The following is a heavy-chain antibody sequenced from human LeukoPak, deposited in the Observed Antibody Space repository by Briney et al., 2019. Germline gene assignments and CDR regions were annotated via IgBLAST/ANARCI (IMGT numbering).Heavy chain of an antibody. J-gene: IGHJ4*02. CDR3: AKANWVSNADAVW. Sequence: GSLRLSCAASGGSFSNYYRSWVRQAPGRGPEWVSCIRGGGETLYPASVKGRFTLSRDDSRNTVYLQLNNLRVEDTAIYYCAKANWVSNADAVWWGQGTQVTVSS. CDR1: GGSFSNYY. D-gene: IGHD1-1*01. V-gene: IGHV3-23*01. CDR2: IRGGGET.